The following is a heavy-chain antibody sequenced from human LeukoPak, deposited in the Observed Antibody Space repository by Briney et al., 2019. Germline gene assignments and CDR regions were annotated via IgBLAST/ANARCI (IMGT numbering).Heavy chain of an antibody. J-gene: IGHJ4*02. D-gene: IGHD5-18*01. CDR3: AKGHTSLAP. CDR1: GGSISSGS. Sequence: ETLSLTCAVSGGSISSGSFFWDWIRQPPGKGLEWVASIEQDGSEKYYVDSVKGRFTISRDNAKNSLFLQMNSLRAEDTAVYYCAKGHTSLAPGGQGALVTVSS. V-gene: IGHV3-7*01. CDR2: IEQDGSEK.